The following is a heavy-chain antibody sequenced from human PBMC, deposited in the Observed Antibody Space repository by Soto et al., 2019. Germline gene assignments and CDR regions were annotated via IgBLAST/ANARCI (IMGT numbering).Heavy chain of an antibody. D-gene: IGHD5-12*01. CDR3: AKDYILEYSGYDSSDY. V-gene: IGHV3-30*18. J-gene: IGHJ4*02. Sequence: GGSLRLSCAASGFTFSSYGMHWVRQAPGKGLEWVAVISYDGSNKYYADSVKGRFTISRDNSKNTLYLQMNSLRAEDTAVYYCAKDYILEYSGYDSSDYWGQGTLVTVSS. CDR2: ISYDGSNK. CDR1: GFTFSSYG.